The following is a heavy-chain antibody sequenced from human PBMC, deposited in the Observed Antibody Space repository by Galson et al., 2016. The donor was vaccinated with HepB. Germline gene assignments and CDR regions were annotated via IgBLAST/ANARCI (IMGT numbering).Heavy chain of an antibody. Sequence: SLRLSCAASGFTFSSYAMNWVRQAPGKGLEWVSTIGGRAGYTYYADSVKGRFTISRDNSKNTLYLQMNSLRAEDTAVYYCAISNRRDGFLPFDYWGQGTLVTVSS. J-gene: IGHJ4*02. V-gene: IGHV3-23*01. CDR3: AISNRRDGFLPFDY. D-gene: IGHD5-24*01. CDR2: IGGRAGYT. CDR1: GFTFSSYA.